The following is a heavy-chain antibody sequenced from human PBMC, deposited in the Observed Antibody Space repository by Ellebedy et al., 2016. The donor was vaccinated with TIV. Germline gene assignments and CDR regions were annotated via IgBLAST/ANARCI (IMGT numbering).Heavy chain of an antibody. CDR3: ARDFDCSSATCYDGGFDY. V-gene: IGHV3-30*02. CDR1: GITFSGYD. J-gene: IGHJ4*02. D-gene: IGHD2-2*01. CDR2: IRYDGTTE. Sequence: PGGSLRLSCAASGITFSGYDMHWVRQAPGKGLEWVSYIRYDGTTEHYADSVKGRFTISRDNAKNSLYLQMNSLRAEDTAVYYCARDFDCSSATCYDGGFDYWGQGTLVTVSS.